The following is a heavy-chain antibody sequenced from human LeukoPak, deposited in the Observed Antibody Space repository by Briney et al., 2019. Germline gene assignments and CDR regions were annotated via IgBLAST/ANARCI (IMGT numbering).Heavy chain of an antibody. Sequence: ASETLSLTCTVSGGSISNYWSWIRQPPGKGLEWIGYIYHSGSTKYNPSLKSRVTISVDTSKNQFSLKLSSVTAADTAVYYCARDGYSGNDGLWGQGTLVTVSS. CDR3: ARDGYSGNDGL. D-gene: IGHD5-12*01. CDR2: IYHSGST. CDR1: GGSISNY. J-gene: IGHJ4*02. V-gene: IGHV4-59*01.